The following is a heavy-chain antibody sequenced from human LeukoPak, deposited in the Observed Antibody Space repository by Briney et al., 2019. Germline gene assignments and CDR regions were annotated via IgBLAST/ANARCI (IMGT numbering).Heavy chain of an antibody. Sequence: GGSLRLSCAASGFTVSSNYMSWVRQAPGKGLEWVSVIYSGGCTYYADSVKGRFTISRDNSKNTLYLQMNSLRAEDTAVYYCARDLSYDSSGYYDYWGQGTLVTVSS. CDR3: ARDLSYDSSGYYDY. D-gene: IGHD3-22*01. J-gene: IGHJ4*02. CDR1: GFTVSSNY. CDR2: IYSGGCT. V-gene: IGHV3-66*01.